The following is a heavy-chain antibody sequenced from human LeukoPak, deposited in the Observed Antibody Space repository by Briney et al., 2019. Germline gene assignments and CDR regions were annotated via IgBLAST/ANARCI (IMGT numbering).Heavy chain of an antibody. CDR2: VSYSGST. D-gene: IGHD1-26*01. J-gene: IGHJ4*02. CDR1: GDSISDYY. V-gene: IGHV4-59*01. CDR3: ARGRYSWNYGVVFDY. Sequence: SETLSLTCTVSGDSISDYYWSWIRQPPGKGLEWIGHVSYSGSTNYNPSLRGRITISVDTSKNQSSLNLSTVTAADTAAYYCARGRYSWNYGVVFDYWGQGTLVTVSS.